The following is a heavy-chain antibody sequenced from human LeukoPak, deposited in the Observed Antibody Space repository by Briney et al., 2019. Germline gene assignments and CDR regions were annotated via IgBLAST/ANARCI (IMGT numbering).Heavy chain of an antibody. CDR2: TWFDGSNE. V-gene: IGHV3-33*01. CDR3: ARDQYSSGWSHPGDY. D-gene: IGHD6-19*01. J-gene: IGHJ4*02. CDR1: GFTFRSYA. Sequence: PGTSLRLSCVASGFTFRSYAMHWVRQAPGKGLEWVAVTWFDGSNEHYADSMKGRVTISRDNSKNTLYLQMYTLRAEDTAVYYCARDQYSSGWSHPGDYWGQGTLVTVSS.